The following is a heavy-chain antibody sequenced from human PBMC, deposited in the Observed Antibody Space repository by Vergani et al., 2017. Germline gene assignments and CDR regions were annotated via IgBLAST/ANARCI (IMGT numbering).Heavy chain of an antibody. J-gene: IGHJ4*02. Sequence: EVQLVESGGGVVQPGRSLRLSCAGSGFTLSSHAMHWVRQAPGKGLEWVASISGSSSYVFYRDSVEGRFTITRDNAKKSVYLQMNSLRAEDTAMYFCARGLWDCTHIRCSPPSYWGQGTQVTVSS. CDR2: ISGSSSYV. D-gene: IGHD2-8*01. CDR3: ARGLWDCTHIRCSPPSY. CDR1: GFTLSSHA. V-gene: IGHV3-21*01.